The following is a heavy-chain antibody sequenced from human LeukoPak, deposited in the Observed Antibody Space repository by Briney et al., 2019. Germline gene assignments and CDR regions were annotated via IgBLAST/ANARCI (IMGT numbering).Heavy chain of an antibody. CDR1: GGSISSSSYY. Sequence: AETLSLTCTVSGGSISSSSYYWGWIRQPPGKGLEWIGSIYYSGSTYYNPSLKSRVTISVDTSKNQFSLKLSSVTAADTAVYYCARGPPLTGKFDYWGQGTLVTVSS. CDR2: IYYSGST. CDR3: ARGPPLTGKFDY. V-gene: IGHV4-39*07. J-gene: IGHJ4*02.